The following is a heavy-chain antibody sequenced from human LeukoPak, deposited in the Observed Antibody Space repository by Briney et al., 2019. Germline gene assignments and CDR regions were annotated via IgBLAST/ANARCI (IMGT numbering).Heavy chain of an antibody. D-gene: IGHD3-10*02. Sequence: GGSLRLSCVASGYTFSPYWMSWVRQTPGKGLEWVASISDGGSATYYVDSVRGRFTISIDDAKNSLFLQMNGLRADDTAVYYCTRENYVPDSWGQGTLVTVSS. V-gene: IGHV3-7*03. CDR3: TRENYVPDS. J-gene: IGHJ4*02. CDR2: ISDGGSAT. CDR1: GYTFSPYW.